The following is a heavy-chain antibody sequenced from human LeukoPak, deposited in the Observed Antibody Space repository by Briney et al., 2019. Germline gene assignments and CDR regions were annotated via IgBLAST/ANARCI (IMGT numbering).Heavy chain of an antibody. CDR2: ISGSGDST. CDR3: ARSALGHFDWPPWYFDL. J-gene: IGHJ2*01. V-gene: IGHV3-23*01. D-gene: IGHD3-9*01. Sequence: GGSLRLSCVASGFTFSSYAMSWVRQAPGKGLEWVSAISGSGDSTYYADSVKGRFTISRDNSKNTLYLQMNSLRAEDTAVYYCARSALGHFDWPPWYFDLWGRGTLVTVSS. CDR1: GFTFSSYA.